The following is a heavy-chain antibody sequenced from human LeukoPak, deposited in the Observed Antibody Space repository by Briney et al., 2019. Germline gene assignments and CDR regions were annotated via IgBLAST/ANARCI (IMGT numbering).Heavy chain of an antibody. CDR3: ARDYCSGGSCYGFADY. CDR1: GGSISSSNW. Sequence: SGTLSLTCAVSGGSISSSNWCSWVRQPPGQGLEWSGEIYHSGSTNYNPSLKSRVTISVDKSKNQFSLKLSSVTAADTAVYYCARDYCSGGSCYGFADYWGQGTLVTVSS. J-gene: IGHJ4*02. CDR2: IYHSGST. D-gene: IGHD2-15*01. V-gene: IGHV4-4*02.